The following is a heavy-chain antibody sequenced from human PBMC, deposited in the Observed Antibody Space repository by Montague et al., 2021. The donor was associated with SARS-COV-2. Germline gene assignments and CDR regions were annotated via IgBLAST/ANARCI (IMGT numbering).Heavy chain of an antibody. J-gene: IGHJ4*02. CDR2: ISRDSAEI. V-gene: IGHV3-48*02. CDR1: GFTFSNYH. D-gene: IGHD1-14*01. CDR3: ARDSGITGADDY. Sequence: SLRLSCAASGFTFSNYHMTWVRQAPGKGLQWVSYISRDSAEIYYAASVKGRFTISRDNDRSALYLQKNTLRNEDTAMYYCARDSGITGADDYWGQGTLVVVSS.